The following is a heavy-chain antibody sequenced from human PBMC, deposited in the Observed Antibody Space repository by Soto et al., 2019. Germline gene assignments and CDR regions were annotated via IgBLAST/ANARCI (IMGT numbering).Heavy chain of an antibody. J-gene: IGHJ5*02. CDR1: GFTFSSYG. CDR3: AVLGCSGGSCYQKQYKYNWFDP. V-gene: IGHV3-33*01. Sequence: GGSLRLSCAASGFTFSSYGMHWVRQAPGKGLEWVAVIWYDGSNKYYADSVKGRFTISRDNSKNTLYLQMNSLRAEDTAVYYCAVLGCSGGSCYQKQYKYNWFDPWGQGTLVTVSS. CDR2: IWYDGSNK. D-gene: IGHD2-15*01.